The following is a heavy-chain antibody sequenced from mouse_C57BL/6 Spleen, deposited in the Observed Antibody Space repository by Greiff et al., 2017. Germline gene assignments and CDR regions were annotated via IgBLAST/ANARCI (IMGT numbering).Heavy chain of an antibody. CDR2: IYPGGGST. J-gene: IGHJ1*03. Sequence: QVQLQQSGPELVKPGASVKLSCKASGYTFTSYDINWVKQRPGQGLEWIGWIYPGGGSTKYNEKFKGKATLTVDTSSSTEYMELPSLTSEDSAVYFGERDATSVVAEGWYYDGWGTGTTVTVSS. D-gene: IGHD1-1*01. CDR3: ERDATSVVAEGWYYDG. CDR1: GYTFTSYD. V-gene: IGHV1-85*01.